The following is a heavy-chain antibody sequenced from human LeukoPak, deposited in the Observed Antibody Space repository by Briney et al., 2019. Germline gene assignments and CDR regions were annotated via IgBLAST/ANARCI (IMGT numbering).Heavy chain of an antibody. D-gene: IGHD1-26*01. J-gene: IGHJ4*02. Sequence: SETLSLTCTVSGGSISSYYWSWIRQPPGKGLEWIGYIYNGGSTNHNPSLRSRVTISVDTSKNQFSLKLSSVTAADTAVYYCASIPTSSGSYWDVFDYWGQGTLVTVSS. CDR3: ASIPTSSGSYWDVFDY. V-gene: IGHV4-59*01. CDR2: IYNGGST. CDR1: GGSISSYY.